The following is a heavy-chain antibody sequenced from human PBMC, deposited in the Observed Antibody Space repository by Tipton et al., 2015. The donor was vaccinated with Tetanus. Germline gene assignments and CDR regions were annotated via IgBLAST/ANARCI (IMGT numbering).Heavy chain of an antibody. V-gene: IGHV4-30-4*01. CDR3: ARAAGFLGLTHDF. J-gene: IGHJ4*02. CDR2: IYQTGTT. CDR1: GGSIRSGGYY. D-gene: IGHD2/OR15-2a*01. Sequence: TLSLTCTVSGGSIRSGGYYWTWIRQHPERVLEWIGYIYQTGTTYYNPSLKGRVTISMDRSNTQFSLRLDSLTAADTAVYYCARAAGFLGLTHDFWGRGTLVSVSS.